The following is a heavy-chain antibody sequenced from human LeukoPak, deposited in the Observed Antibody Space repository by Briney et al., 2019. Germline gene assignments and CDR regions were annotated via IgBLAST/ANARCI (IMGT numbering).Heavy chain of an antibody. CDR2: ISYDGSNK. J-gene: IGHJ4*02. CDR3: AKDVSGYFDY. V-gene: IGHV3-30*18. CDR1: GFTLSSYG. Sequence: GGSLRLSCAASGFTLSSYGMHWVRQAPGKGLEWVAVISYDGSNKYYADSVKGRFTISRDNSKNTLYLQMNSLRAEDTAVYYCAKDVSGYFDYWGQGTLVTVSS. D-gene: IGHD3-10*01.